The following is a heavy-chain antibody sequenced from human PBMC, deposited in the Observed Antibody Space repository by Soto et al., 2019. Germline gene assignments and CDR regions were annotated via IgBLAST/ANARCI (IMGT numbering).Heavy chain of an antibody. D-gene: IGHD6-13*01. V-gene: IGHV4-59*08. CDR1: GDSISNYY. Sequence: QVQLQESGPGVVKPSETLSLTCTVSGDSISNYYWSWIRQSPGKGLEWIGYIYYSGSTNYNPSLKSRVTISVDTSKNQFSLKLSSVTAADTAVYYCASCTSWQGRWFDPWGQGTLVTVSS. CDR3: ASCTSWQGRWFDP. J-gene: IGHJ5*02. CDR2: IYYSGST.